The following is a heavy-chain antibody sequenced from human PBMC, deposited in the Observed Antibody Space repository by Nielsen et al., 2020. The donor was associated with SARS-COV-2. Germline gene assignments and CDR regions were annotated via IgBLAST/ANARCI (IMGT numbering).Heavy chain of an antibody. Sequence: GGSLRLSCAASGFTFSWYAMAWVRQAPGQGLECVSTISESGGSTSYADSVKGRFTISRDNSKNTLYLQMHSLRAEDTAVYYCARDRAVGARGSSGMEVWGQGTTVTVSS. CDR1: GFTFSWYA. D-gene: IGHD1-26*01. CDR2: ISESGGST. J-gene: IGHJ6*02. V-gene: IGHV3-23*01. CDR3: ARDRAVGARGSSGMEV.